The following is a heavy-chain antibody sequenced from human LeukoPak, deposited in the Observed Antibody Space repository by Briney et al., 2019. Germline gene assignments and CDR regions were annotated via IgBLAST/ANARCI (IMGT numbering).Heavy chain of an antibody. CDR3: AKSLGYCSSTSCYGNDY. CDR2: ISGSGGST. D-gene: IGHD2-2*01. J-gene: IGHJ4*02. V-gene: IGHV3-23*01. CDR1: GSTFSSYA. Sequence: GGSLRLSCAASGSTFSSYAMSWVCQAPGKGLEWVSAISGSGGSTYYADSVKGRFTISRDNSKNTLYLQMNSLRAEDTAVYYCAKSLGYCSSTSCYGNDYWGQGTLVTVSS.